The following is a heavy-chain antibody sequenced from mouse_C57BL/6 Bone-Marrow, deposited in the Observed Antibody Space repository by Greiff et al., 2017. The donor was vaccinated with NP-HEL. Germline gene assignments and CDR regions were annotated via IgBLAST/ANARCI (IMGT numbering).Heavy chain of an antibody. Sequence: LQESGAELARPGASVKLSCKASGYTFTSYGISWVKQRTGQGLEWIGEIYPRSGNTYYNEKFKGKATLTADKSSSTAYMELRSLTSEDSAVYFCALFMTTVVFPPYFDYWGQGTTLTVSS. J-gene: IGHJ2*01. D-gene: IGHD1-1*01. V-gene: IGHV1-81*01. CDR3: ALFMTTVVFPPYFDY. CDR1: GYTFTSYG. CDR2: IYPRSGNT.